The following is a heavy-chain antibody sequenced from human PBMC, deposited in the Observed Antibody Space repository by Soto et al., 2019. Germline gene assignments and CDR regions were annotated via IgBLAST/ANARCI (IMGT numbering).Heavy chain of an antibody. D-gene: IGHD2-8*01. CDR2: IWYDGSNK. V-gene: IGHV3-33*01. Sequence: GGSLRLSCAASGFTFSSYGMHWVRQAPGKGLEWVAVIWYDGSNKYYADSVKGRFTISRDNSKNTLYLQMNSLRAEDTAVFYCARFQTRMVLDYWGQGTLVTVSS. J-gene: IGHJ4*02. CDR1: GFTFSSYG. CDR3: ARFQTRMVLDY.